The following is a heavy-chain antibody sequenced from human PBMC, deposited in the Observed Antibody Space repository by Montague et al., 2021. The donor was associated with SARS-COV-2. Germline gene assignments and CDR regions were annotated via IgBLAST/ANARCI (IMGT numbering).Heavy chain of an antibody. D-gene: IGHD3-3*01. J-gene: IGHJ6*03. CDR1: GDSITSKTHY. CDR2: LLTSGAT. Sequence: TLSLTCTVSGDSITSKTHYWDWVRQPAGKGLEWIGRLLTSGATNFNPSLKSRLTISRDTSKNEFYLKLSSVTAADTAVYYCARDSPHFDFWRGHYGDKYYMDIGGKGTTVTGS. CDR3: ARDSPHFDFWRGHYGDKYYMDI. V-gene: IGHV4-61*02.